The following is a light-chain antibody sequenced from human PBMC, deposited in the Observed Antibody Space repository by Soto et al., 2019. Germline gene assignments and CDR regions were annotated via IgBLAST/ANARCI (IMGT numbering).Light chain of an antibody. CDR1: QSISGY. J-gene: IGKJ4*01. CDR2: GAS. CDR3: QQSLSTLLT. Sequence: DIQMTHSPSSLFASVGDRVTITCRASQSISGYLNWYQQKPGKAPKVLISGASTLHNGVPSRFSGRGSGTDFTLTISSLQPEDVATYYCQQSLSTLLTFGGGTKV. V-gene: IGKV1-39*01.